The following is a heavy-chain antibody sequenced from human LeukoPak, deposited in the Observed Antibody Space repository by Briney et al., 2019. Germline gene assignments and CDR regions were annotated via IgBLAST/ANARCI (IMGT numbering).Heavy chain of an antibody. Sequence: GGSLRLSCAASGFTFSSYAMSWVRQAPGKGLEWVAVIWYDGSNKYYADSVKGRFTISRDNSKNTLYLQMNSLGAEDTAVYYCARDGYRIAIFGVVPPTNWFDPWGQGTLVTVSS. CDR2: IWYDGSNK. V-gene: IGHV3-33*08. CDR3: ARDGYRIAIFGVVPPTNWFDP. CDR1: GFTFSSYA. D-gene: IGHD3-3*01. J-gene: IGHJ5*02.